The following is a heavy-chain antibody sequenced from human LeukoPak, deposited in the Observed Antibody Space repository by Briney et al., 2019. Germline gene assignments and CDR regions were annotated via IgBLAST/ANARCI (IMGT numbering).Heavy chain of an antibody. V-gene: IGHV3-7*01. D-gene: IGHD2-15*01. CDR1: GFTFSSYW. J-gene: IGHJ4*02. CDR3: LTSTRSHRFDY. CDR2: IKQDGSDK. Sequence: GGSLRLSCAASGFTFSSYWMCWVRQAPGKGLEWVAIIKQDGSDKYSVDSVEGRFIISRDNAKNSLYLQMNSLRAEDTAVYYCLTSTRSHRFDYWGQGTLVTVSS.